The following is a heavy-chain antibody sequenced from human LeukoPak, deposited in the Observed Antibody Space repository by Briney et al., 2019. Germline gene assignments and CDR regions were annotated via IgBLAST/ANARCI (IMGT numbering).Heavy chain of an antibody. J-gene: IGHJ6*03. CDR1: GFTVSSNY. V-gene: IGHV3-66*01. CDR3: ARAKWYMVRGSQGYMDV. Sequence: PGGSLRLSCAASGFTVSSNYMSWVRQAPGKGLEWVSVIYSGGSTYYADSVKGRFTISRDNSKNTLYLQMNSLRAEDTAVYYCARAKWYMVRGSQGYMDVWGKGTTVTISS. D-gene: IGHD3-10*01. CDR2: IYSGGST.